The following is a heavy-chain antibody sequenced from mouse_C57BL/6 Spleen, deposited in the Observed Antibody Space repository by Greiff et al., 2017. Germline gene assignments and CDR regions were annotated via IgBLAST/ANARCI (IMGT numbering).Heavy chain of an antibody. CDR1: GYTFTSYW. D-gene: IGHD1-1*01. J-gene: IGHJ1*03. V-gene: IGHV1-69*01. CDR2: IDPSDSYT. CDR3: AYGSSHWYFDV. Sequence: FQLQQPGAELVMPGASVKLSCKASGYTFTSYWMHWVKQRPGQGLEWIREIDPSDSYTNFNQKFKGKSTLTVDKSSSTAYMQLSSLTSEDSAVYYCAYGSSHWYFDVWGTGTTVTVSS.